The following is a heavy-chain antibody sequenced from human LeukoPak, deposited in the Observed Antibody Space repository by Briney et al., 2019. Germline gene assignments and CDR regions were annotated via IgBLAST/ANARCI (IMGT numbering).Heavy chain of an antibody. J-gene: IGHJ6*02. D-gene: IGHD3-9*01. CDR1: GFTFSDCN. V-gene: IGHV3-11*01. Sequence: GSLRLSCAASGFTFSDCNMNWVRQAPGKGLEWVSYITNGGSTIHHADSVKGRFTISRDNAKKTLYLQMNSLRAEDTAVYYCARSIGLTGGGVDVWGQGTTVTVSS. CDR2: ITNGGSTI. CDR3: ARSIGLTGGGVDV.